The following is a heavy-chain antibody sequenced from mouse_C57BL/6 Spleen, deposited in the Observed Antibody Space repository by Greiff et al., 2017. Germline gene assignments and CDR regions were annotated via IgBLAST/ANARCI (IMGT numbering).Heavy chain of an antibody. Sequence: QVQLLQPGAELVKPGASVKLSCKASGYTFTSYWMHWVKQRPGRGLEWIGRIDPNSGGTNYNEKFKSKATLTVDKPSSTAYMQLSSLTSEDSAVYSCARSSFVTAAYFDYWGQGTTLTVSS. CDR1: GYTFTSYW. J-gene: IGHJ2*01. CDR3: ARSSFVTAAYFDY. CDR2: IDPNSGGT. D-gene: IGHD1-1*01. V-gene: IGHV1-72*01.